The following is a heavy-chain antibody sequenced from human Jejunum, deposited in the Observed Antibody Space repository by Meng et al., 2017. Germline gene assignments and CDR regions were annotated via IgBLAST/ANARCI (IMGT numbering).Heavy chain of an antibody. CDR1: GYIFINYA. CDR2: INAGNGNT. CDR3: ARAYISPRGTFYFDY. V-gene: IGHV1-3*01. Sequence: QVQLVQSGAEVKKPGASVKPSCRASGYIFINYALHWVRQAPGQRPEWLGWINAGNGNTKYSQKFQGRVLITGDTSATTAHLELSSLRTEDTATYYCARAYISPRGTFYFDYWGQGTLVTVSS. D-gene: IGHD1-1*01. J-gene: IGHJ4*02.